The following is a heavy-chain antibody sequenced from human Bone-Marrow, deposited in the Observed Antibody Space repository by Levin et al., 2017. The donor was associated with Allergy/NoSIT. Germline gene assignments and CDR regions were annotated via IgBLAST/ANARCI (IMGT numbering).Heavy chain of an antibody. Sequence: PSETLSLTCTVSGASVSSSSYFWTWVRQAPGKGLEWIGYIYDSGNTNYNPSLKSRVTISLDSSRNQFSLNVRSVTAADTAVYYCARDHRWEVYLDSWGQGTLVTVSS. CDR2: IYDSGNT. V-gene: IGHV4-61*01. CDR3: ARDHRWEVYLDS. J-gene: IGHJ4*02. D-gene: IGHD1-26*01. CDR1: GASVSSSSYF.